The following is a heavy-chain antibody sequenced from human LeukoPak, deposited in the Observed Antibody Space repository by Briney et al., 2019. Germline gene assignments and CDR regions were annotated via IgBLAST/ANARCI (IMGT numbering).Heavy chain of an antibody. Sequence: SETLSLTCTVSGGSISSYYWSWIRQTPGKGLEWIGYIYYSGSTNFNPSLKSRVTISVDTSKNQFSLKLSSVTAADTAVYYCARGGWYDAFDIWGQGTMVTVSS. CDR3: ARGGWYDAFDI. V-gene: IGHV4-59*01. CDR2: IYYSGST. CDR1: GGSISSYY. D-gene: IGHD6-19*01. J-gene: IGHJ3*02.